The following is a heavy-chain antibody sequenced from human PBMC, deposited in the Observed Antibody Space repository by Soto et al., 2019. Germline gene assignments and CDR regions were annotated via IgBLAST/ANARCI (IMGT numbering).Heavy chain of an antibody. D-gene: IGHD3-10*01. J-gene: IGHJ5*02. CDR1: GGSISSSNW. CDR2: IYHRGST. CDR3: ARDYMVGGVMRGFDP. Sequence: QVQLQESGPGLVKPSGTLSLTCAVSGGSISSSNWWSWVRQPPGKGLEWIGEIYHRGSTNYNPSPRSRVTISVEKSKTKFSTKLSSVIAADTPVYYCARDYMVGGVMRGFDPWGQGTLVTVSS. V-gene: IGHV4-4*02.